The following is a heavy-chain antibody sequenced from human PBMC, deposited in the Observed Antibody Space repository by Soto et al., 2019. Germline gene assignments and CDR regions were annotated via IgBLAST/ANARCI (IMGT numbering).Heavy chain of an antibody. CDR3: ARDLGYDFWSGPQGDRNYYYGMDV. D-gene: IGHD3-3*01. J-gene: IGHJ6*02. V-gene: IGHV4-30-2*01. CDR1: GGSISSGGYS. CDR2: IYHSGST. Sequence: PSETLSLTCAVSGGSISSGGYSWSWIRQPPGKGLEGIGYIYHSGSTYYNPSLKSRVTISVDTSKNQFSLKLSSVTAADTAVYYCARDLGYDFWSGPQGDRNYYYGMDVWGQGTTVTVSS.